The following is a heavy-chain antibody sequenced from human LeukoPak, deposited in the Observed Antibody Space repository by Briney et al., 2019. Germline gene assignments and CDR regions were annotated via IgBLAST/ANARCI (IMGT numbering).Heavy chain of an antibody. D-gene: IGHD3-10*01. CDR1: GFTFSSYS. Sequence: GGSLRLSCAASGFTFSSYSMNWVRQAPGKGLEWVSSISSSSSYIYYADSVKGRFTISRDNAKNSLYLQMNSLRAEDTAVYCAGKDPVGFGGLGVFGRAGMDYWGKGTLVTVSS. CDR3: GKDPVGFGGLGVFGRAGMDY. J-gene: IGHJ4*02. CDR2: ISSSSSYI. V-gene: IGHV3-21*01.